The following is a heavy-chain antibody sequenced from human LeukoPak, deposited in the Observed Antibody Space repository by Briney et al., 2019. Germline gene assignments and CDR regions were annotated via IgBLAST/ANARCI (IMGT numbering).Heavy chain of an antibody. CDR2: FDRTNEES. CDR1: GFTLADLS. J-gene: IGHJ6*03. D-gene: IGHD2-2*01. V-gene: IGHV1-24*01. CDR3: ATGVFCATTTCPGYQHFYYFMDV. Sequence: AAVKVSCKVSGFTLADLSMHWVRQAPGKGREWAGGFDRTNEESIYAQRFRGRVTLTEDTSTGTAYMDLSSLSADDTAVYYCATGVFCATTTCPGYQHFYYFMDVWGKGTTVTVSS.